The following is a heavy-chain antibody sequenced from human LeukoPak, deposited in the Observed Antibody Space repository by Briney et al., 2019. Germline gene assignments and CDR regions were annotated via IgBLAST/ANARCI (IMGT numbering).Heavy chain of an antibody. Sequence: GASVKVSCKASGYTFSGYYMHWVRQAPGQGLEWMGWINPNSGNTGYAQKFQGRVTITRNTSISTAYMELSSLRSEDMAVYYCARRVYARNYYYYYYMDVWGKGTTVTVSS. CDR3: ARRVYARNYYYYYYMDV. V-gene: IGHV1-8*03. D-gene: IGHD2-8*01. CDR1: GYTFSGYY. J-gene: IGHJ6*03. CDR2: INPNSGNT.